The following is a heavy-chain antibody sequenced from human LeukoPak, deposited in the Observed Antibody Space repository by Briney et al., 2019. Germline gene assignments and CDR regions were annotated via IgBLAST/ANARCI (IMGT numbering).Heavy chain of an antibody. V-gene: IGHV1-8*01. J-gene: IGHJ4*02. CDR1: GYTFTSYD. D-gene: IGHD5-24*01. Sequence: EASVKVSCKASGYTFTSYDINWVRQATGQGLEWMGWMNPNSGNTGYAQKFQGRVTMTRNTSISTAYMELSSLRSEDTAVYYCARGRDGYNDLDYWGQGTLVTVSS. CDR3: ARGRDGYNDLDY. CDR2: MNPNSGNT.